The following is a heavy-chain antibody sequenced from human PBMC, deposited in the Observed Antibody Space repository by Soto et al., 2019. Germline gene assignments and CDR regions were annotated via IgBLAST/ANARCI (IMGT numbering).Heavy chain of an antibody. CDR2: ISGSGGST. D-gene: IGHD3-3*01. CDR1: GFTFSSYA. Sequence: EVQLLESGGGLVQPGGSLRLSCAASGFTFSSYAMSWVRQAPGKGLEWVSAISGSGGSTYYADSVKGRFTISRDNSKNTLYLQMNSLRADDTAVYYCAKKNPDYDFWSGYYPDYYYGMDVWGQGTTVTVSS. CDR3: AKKNPDYDFWSGYYPDYYYGMDV. V-gene: IGHV3-23*01. J-gene: IGHJ6*02.